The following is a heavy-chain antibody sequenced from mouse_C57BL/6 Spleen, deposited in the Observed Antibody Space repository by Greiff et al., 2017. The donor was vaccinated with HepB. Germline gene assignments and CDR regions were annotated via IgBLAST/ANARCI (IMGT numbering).Heavy chain of an antibody. J-gene: IGHJ1*03. Sequence: LVESGAELVRPGASVKLSCKASGYTFTDYYINWVKQRPGQGLEWIVRIYPGSGNTYYNEKFKGKATLTAEKSSSTAYMQLSSLTSEDSAVYFCARYSTGYFDVWGTGTTVTVSS. CDR3: ARYSTGYFDV. CDR1: GYTFTDYY. V-gene: IGHV1-76*01. CDR2: IYPGSGNT. D-gene: IGHD2-5*01.